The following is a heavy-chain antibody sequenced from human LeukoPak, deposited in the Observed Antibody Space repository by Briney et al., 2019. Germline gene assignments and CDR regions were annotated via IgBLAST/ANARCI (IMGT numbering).Heavy chain of an antibody. D-gene: IGHD5-12*01. CDR1: GFSFNDYV. J-gene: IGHJ3*01. V-gene: IGHV3-30*18. CDR2: ISYDGQNK. Sequence: GGSLRLSCAASGFSFNDYVIHWVRQAPGKGLEWVAAISYDGQNKYFAGSVKGRFTISRDNSKNTLYLQMDSLRAEDTAIYYCAKDWLVDTISAFDLWGQGTMVTVSS. CDR3: AKDWLVDTISAFDL.